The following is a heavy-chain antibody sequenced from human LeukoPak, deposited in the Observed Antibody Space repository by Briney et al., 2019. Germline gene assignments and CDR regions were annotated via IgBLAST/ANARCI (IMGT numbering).Heavy chain of an antibody. CDR3: ARERVVIKVPDY. CDR2: INHSGST. D-gene: IGHD3-3*01. Sequence: SETLSLTCAVYGGSFSGYYWSWIRQPPGKGLEWIGEINHSGSTNYNPSLKSRVTISVDTSKNQFSLKLSSVTAADTAVYYCARERVVIKVPDYWGQGTLVTVSS. J-gene: IGHJ4*02. CDR1: GGSFSGYY. V-gene: IGHV4-34*01.